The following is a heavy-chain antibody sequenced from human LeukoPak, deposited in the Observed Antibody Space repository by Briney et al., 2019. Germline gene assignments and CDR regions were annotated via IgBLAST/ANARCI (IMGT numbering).Heavy chain of an antibody. J-gene: IGHJ4*02. CDR2: FYTSENS. Sequence: SETLSLTCSVSGASISNYHWSWIRQPAGKGLEWIGRFYTSENSNYNPSLKSRVSMSVDPSKNQFSMKLSSVTAADTAVHFCARDRGGARVGQHFDYWGQGTLVTVSS. CDR1: GASISNYH. CDR3: ARDRGGARVGQHFDY. V-gene: IGHV4-4*07. D-gene: IGHD3-16*01.